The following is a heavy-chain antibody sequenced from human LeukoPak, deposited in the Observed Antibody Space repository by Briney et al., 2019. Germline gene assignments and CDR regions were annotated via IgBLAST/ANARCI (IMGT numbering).Heavy chain of an antibody. CDR2: INHSGST. V-gene: IGHV4-34*01. J-gene: IGHJ6*03. D-gene: IGHD6-6*01. CDR1: GGSFSGYY. Sequence: SETLSLTCAVYGGSFSGYYWSWIRQPPGKGLEWIGEINHSGSTNYNPSLKSRVTISVDTSKNQFSLKLSSVTAADTAAYYCARTYKQLGGGYYYYYYYMDVWGKGTTVTVSS. CDR3: ARTYKQLGGGYYYYYYYMDV.